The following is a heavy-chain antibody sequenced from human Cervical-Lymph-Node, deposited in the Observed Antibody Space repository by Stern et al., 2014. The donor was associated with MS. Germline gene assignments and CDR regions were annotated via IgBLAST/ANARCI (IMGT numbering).Heavy chain of an antibody. CDR1: GFSLNSTRMG. D-gene: IGHD3-22*01. V-gene: IGHV2-26*01. CDR3: TRMSKLLLGREFHHYYGMDV. J-gene: IGHJ6*02. Sequence: QITLKESGPVLVRPTETLTLTCTVSGFSLNSTRMGVSWIRQPPGKALEWLAHIFSDDEKSYPTPLKGRLTISKDISKSQVVLHMTNVDPVDTATYYCTRMSKLLLGREFHHYYGMDVWGQGTTVTVSS. CDR2: IFSDDEK.